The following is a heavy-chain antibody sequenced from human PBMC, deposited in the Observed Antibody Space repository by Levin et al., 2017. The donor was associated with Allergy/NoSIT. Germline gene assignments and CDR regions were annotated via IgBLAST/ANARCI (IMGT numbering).Heavy chain of an antibody. CDR3: SSGWHYYYGMDV. V-gene: IGHV3-7*01. J-gene: IGHJ6*02. CDR1: GFAFNTYY. Sequence: PGGSLRLSCAASGFAFNTYYMSWVRQAPGKGLEWVANIKQDGNEKYSVDSVKGRFTISRDNAKNSLYLQMNSLRVEDTAVSYCSSGWHYYYGMDVWGQGTTVTVSS. D-gene: IGHD6-19*01. CDR2: IKQDGNEK.